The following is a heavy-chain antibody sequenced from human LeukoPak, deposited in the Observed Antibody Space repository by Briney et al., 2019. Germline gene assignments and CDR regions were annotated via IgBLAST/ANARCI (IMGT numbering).Heavy chain of an antibody. CDR3: AKDRGGIVVGPTAGFDY. D-gene: IGHD2-21*01. CDR2: VSPSGGRT. CDR1: GFAFSTDA. J-gene: IGHJ4*02. V-gene: IGHV3-23*01. Sequence: GGSLRLSCAASGFAFSTDAMNWVRQAPGKGLEWVSAVSPSGGRTYYAGSVKGRVTISRDNSKNTLYLQMNNLRAEDTAVYYCAKDRGGIVVGPTAGFDYWGQGILVTVSS.